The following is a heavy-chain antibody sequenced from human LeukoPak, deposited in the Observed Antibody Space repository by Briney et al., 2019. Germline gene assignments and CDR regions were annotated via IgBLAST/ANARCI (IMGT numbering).Heavy chain of an antibody. D-gene: IGHD3-10*01. CDR1: GGSINSSCYY. J-gene: IGHJ4*02. CDR2: IYYSGST. V-gene: IGHV4-39*07. Sequence: PSETLSLTCTVSGGSINSSCYYWGWIRQPPGKGLEWIGSIYYSGSTYYNPSLKSRVTISVDTSKNQFSLKLSSVTAADTAVYYCARVGITMVRGVIINHPLFDYWGQGTLVTVSS. CDR3: ARVGITMVRGVIINHPLFDY.